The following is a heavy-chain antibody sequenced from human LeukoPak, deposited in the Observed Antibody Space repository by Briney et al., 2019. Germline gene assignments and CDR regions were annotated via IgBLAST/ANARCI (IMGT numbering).Heavy chain of an antibody. CDR3: AKGNGYSYGRYYFDY. V-gene: IGHV3-23*01. CDR1: GFTFRSYA. Sequence: PGGSLRLSCAASGFTFRSYAKGWVRQAPGKGLEWVSAITASGGNTYYADSVKGRLTISRDNSKNTLYLQVNSLRAEDTAVYYCAKGNGYSYGRYYFDYWGQGTLVTVSS. CDR2: ITASGGNT. D-gene: IGHD5-18*01. J-gene: IGHJ4*02.